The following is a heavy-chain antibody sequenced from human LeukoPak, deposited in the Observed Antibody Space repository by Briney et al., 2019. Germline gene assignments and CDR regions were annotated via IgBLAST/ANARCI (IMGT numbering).Heavy chain of an antibody. V-gene: IGHV3-23*01. Sequence: GGSLRLSCAASGFTFSTYALNWVRQAPGKGLEWVSGISDTGATTVYADSVKGRFTISRDNSKNTVYLQMNSLRGEDTAIYFCATDCCGGECCSHNRDDYWGQGTLVTVSS. D-gene: IGHD2-21*01. CDR2: ISDTGATT. J-gene: IGHJ4*02. CDR3: ATDCCGGECCSHNRDDY. CDR1: GFTFSTYA.